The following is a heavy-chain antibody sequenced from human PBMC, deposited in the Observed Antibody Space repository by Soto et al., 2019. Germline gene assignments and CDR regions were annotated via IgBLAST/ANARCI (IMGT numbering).Heavy chain of an antibody. CDR3: ARERSSSSWLKAFYYYYGMDV. Sequence: SVKVSCKASGGTFSSYAISWVRQAPGQGLEWMGGIIPIFGTANYAQKFQGRVTITADESTSTAYMELSSLRSEDTAVYYCARERSSSSWLKAFYYYYGMDVWGQGTTVTVSS. CDR1: GGTFSSYA. CDR2: IIPIFGTA. V-gene: IGHV1-69*13. J-gene: IGHJ6*02. D-gene: IGHD6-13*01.